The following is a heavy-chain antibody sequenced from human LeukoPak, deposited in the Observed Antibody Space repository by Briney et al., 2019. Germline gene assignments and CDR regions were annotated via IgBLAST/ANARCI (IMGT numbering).Heavy chain of an antibody. CDR3: AKVLGIQLWLDFFDY. CDR2: ISGSGGST. CDR1: GFTFSSFG. D-gene: IGHD5-18*01. J-gene: IGHJ4*02. Sequence: GGSLRLSCAASGFTFSSFGMSWVRQAPGKGVEWVSAISGSGGSTYYADSVKGRFTISRDTANNTLYLQMNSLRAEDTAVYYCAKVLGIQLWLDFFDYWGQGTLVTVSS. V-gene: IGHV3-23*01.